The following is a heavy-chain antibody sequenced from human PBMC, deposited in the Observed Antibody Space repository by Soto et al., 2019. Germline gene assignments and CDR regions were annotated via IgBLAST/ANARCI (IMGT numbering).Heavy chain of an antibody. CDR2: INAGNGNT. V-gene: IGHV1-3*01. D-gene: IGHD6-19*01. CDR3: ARVGSGWYRAGFDY. Sequence: QVQLVQSGAEVKKPGASVKVSCKASGYTFTSYAMHWVRQAPGQRLEWMGWINAGNGNTKYSQKFQGRVTITRDTSASTAYMELSSLRSEDTAVYYCARVGSGWYRAGFDYWGQGTLVTVSS. CDR1: GYTFTSYA. J-gene: IGHJ4*02.